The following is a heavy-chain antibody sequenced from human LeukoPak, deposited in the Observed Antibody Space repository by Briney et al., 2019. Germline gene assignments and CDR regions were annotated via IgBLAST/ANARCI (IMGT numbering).Heavy chain of an antibody. CDR1: GGSISSSNW. CDR2: IYHSGST. Sequence: PSGTLSLTCAVSGGSISSSNWWSWVRQPPGKGLEWIGEIYHSGSTNYNPSLKSRVTISVDKSKNQFSLKLSSVTAADTAVYYCVRRTAPFDWLLFAFDIWGQGTMVTVSS. V-gene: IGHV4-4*02. J-gene: IGHJ3*02. CDR3: VRRTAPFDWLLFAFDI. D-gene: IGHD3-9*01.